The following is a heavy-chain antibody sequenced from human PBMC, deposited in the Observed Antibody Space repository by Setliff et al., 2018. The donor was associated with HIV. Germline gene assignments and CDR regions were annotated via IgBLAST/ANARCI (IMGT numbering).Heavy chain of an antibody. V-gene: IGHV1-3*01. CDR1: GYTFNNYG. Sequence: GASVKVSCKASGYTFNNYGIYWVRQAPGQRLEWMGWINAGSGNTKFSQRFQDRVTITRDTFAHTAYMELSSLRSEDTAVYYCARVQGIAAAAWGFWGQGTLVTVSS. J-gene: IGHJ4*02. CDR2: INAGSGNT. CDR3: ARVQGIAAAAWGF. D-gene: IGHD6-13*01.